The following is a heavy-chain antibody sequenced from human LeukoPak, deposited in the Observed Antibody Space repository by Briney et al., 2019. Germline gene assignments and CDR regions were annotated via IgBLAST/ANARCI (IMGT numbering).Heavy chain of an antibody. D-gene: IGHD3-3*01. J-gene: IGHJ4*02. CDR2: LKQYASEK. CDR3: ARDNFWSGYSDY. CDR1: GFTFSSYX. Sequence: GGSXXLSXAXXGFTFSSYXMSWVRQAQGKGLEWVANLKQYASEKYYLHSVKRRFTISRDNAKTSLYLQMNSLRAEDTAVYYCARDNFWSGYSDYWGQGTLVTVSS. V-gene: IGHV3-7*01.